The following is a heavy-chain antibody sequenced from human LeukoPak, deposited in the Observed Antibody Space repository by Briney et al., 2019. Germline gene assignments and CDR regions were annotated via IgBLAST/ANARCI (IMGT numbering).Heavy chain of an antibody. CDR1: GGSFSGYY. V-gene: IGHV4-34*01. CDR3: ARGARNVLRFFRPFDY. D-gene: IGHD3-3*01. CDR2: INHSGST. J-gene: IGHJ4*02. Sequence: KPSETLSLTCAVYGGSFSGYYWSWIRQPPGKGLEWIGEINHSGSTNYNPSLKSRVTISVDTSKNQFSLKLSSVTAADTAVYYCARGARNVLRFFRPFDYWGQGTLVTVSS.